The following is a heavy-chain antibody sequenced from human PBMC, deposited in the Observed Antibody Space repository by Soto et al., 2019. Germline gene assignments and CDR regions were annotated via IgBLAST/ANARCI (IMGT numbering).Heavy chain of an antibody. V-gene: IGHV3-21*06. CDR2: ISSNINYI. Sequence: PGGSLRLSCAASGFTFSSYARIWVRQAPVNGLEFISSISSNINYIYYAESVKGRFTVSRYNAKNSVYLQMITLKTEDTAVYYCARDLRPRAF. CDR3: ARDLRPRAF. CDR1: GFTFSSYA. J-gene: IGHJ3*01.